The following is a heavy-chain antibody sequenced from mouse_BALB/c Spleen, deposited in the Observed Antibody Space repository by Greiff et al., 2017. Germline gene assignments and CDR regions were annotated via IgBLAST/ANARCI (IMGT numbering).Heavy chain of an antibody. CDR3: ARERYDGPYAMDY. Sequence: EVKLMESGGGLVKPGGSLKLSCAASGFTFSSFGMHWVRQAPEKGLEWVAYISSGSSTIYYADTVKGRFTISRDNPKNTLFLQMTSLRSEDTAMYYCARERYDGPYAMDYWGQGTSVTVSS. V-gene: IGHV5-17*02. CDR1: GFTFSSFG. D-gene: IGHD2-14*01. CDR2: ISSGSSTI. J-gene: IGHJ4*01.